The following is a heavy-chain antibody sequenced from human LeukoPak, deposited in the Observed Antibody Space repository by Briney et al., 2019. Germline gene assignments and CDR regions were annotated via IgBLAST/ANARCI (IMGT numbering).Heavy chain of an antibody. CDR2: IYTSGNT. CDR3: ARGPNGRTVDY. J-gene: IGHJ4*02. Sequence: PSETLSLTCTVSGGSISNYYWSWIRQPAGKGLEWIGRIYTSGNTNYNPSLKSRLTISLDKSKNQFSLKLNSVTAADTAVYYCARGPNGRTVDYWGQGTPVTVSS. D-gene: IGHD2-15*01. CDR1: GGSISNYY. V-gene: IGHV4-4*07.